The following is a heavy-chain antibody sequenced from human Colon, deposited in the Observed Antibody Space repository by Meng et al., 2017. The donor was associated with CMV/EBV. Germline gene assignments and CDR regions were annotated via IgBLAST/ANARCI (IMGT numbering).Heavy chain of an antibody. Sequence: ASVKVSCKASGYSFNTYYIHWVRQAPGQGLEWMGWTNPNSGGTKYAQRFQGRVTMTRDISISTAYMELSSLRSEDTAVYYCARDYDSSGYCDYWGQGTLVTVSS. CDR2: TNPNSGGT. CDR1: GYSFNTYY. D-gene: IGHD3-22*01. V-gene: IGHV1-2*02. J-gene: IGHJ4*02. CDR3: ARDYDSSGYCDY.